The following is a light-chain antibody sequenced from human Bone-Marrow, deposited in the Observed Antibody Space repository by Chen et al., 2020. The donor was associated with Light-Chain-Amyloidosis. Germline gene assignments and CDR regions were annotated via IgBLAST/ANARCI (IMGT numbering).Light chain of an antibody. CDR1: SSHVGGYNH. CDR2: EVT. Sequence: QSALTPPASVSGSPGQSMTLPATGTSSHVGGYNHVSWYQQHPDKAPKLMNYEVTNRPSWVPDRFSGYKSDNTASLTISGLQTEDEADYFCSSYTSTNTLVFGSGTRVTVL. CDR3: SSYTSTNTLV. J-gene: IGLJ1*01. V-gene: IGLV2-14*01.